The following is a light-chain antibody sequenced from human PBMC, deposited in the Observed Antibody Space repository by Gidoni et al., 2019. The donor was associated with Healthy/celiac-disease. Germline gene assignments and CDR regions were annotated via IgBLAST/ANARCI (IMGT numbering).Light chain of an antibody. Sequence: DIQMTQSPASLSASVGDRVTTTCRASQSISSYLNWYQQKPGKAPKLLIYAASSLQSGVPSRFSGSGSGTDFTLTISSLQPEDFATYYCQQSYSTSPLTFGGGTKVEIK. CDR3: QQSYSTSPLT. V-gene: IGKV1-39*01. J-gene: IGKJ4*01. CDR2: AAS. CDR1: QSISSY.